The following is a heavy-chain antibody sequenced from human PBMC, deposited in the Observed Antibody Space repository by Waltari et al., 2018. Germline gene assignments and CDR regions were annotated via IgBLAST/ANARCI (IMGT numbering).Heavy chain of an antibody. CDR3: AKDSNLGLKDY. V-gene: IGHV3-23*03. D-gene: IGHD3-16*01. J-gene: IGHJ4*02. Sequence: EVQLLESGGGLVQPGGSLRLSCAASGFTFSSYAMGWVRQAPGKGLEWVSVIYSGGSTYYADSVKGRFTISRDNSKNTLYLQMNSLRAEDTAVYYCAKDSNLGLKDYWGQGTLVTVSS. CDR2: IYSGGST. CDR1: GFTFSSYA.